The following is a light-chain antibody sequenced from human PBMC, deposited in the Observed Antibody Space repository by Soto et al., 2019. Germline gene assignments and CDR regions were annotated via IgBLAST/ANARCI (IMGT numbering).Light chain of an antibody. V-gene: IGLV2-14*03. J-gene: IGLJ1*01. CDR2: AVI. CDR1: SSDIGSYNH. Sequence: QSALTQPASVSGSPGQSITISCSGTSSDIGSYNHVAWYQQFPGKSPKLMIYAVIDRPSGVSDRFSGSKSGITASLTISGLQTEDEADYYCSSYTDRQSYLFGTGTKLTVL. CDR3: SSYTDRQSYL.